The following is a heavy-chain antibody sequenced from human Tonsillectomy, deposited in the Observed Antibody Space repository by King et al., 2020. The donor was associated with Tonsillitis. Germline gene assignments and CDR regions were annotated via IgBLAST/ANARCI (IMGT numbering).Heavy chain of an antibody. CDR3: AQAWGATTGDF. J-gene: IGHJ1*01. Sequence: VQLVESGGGLVQPGGSLRLSCAASGFSVRTHYMIWIRQAPGKGLEWVSFIDRSSNFHYADSVKGRFTISRDESKNMVFLQMDSLRAEDTAVYYCAQAWGATTGDFWGQGALVTVSS. D-gene: IGHD3-16*01. CDR2: IDRSSNF. V-gene: IGHV3-66*01. CDR1: GFSVRTHY.